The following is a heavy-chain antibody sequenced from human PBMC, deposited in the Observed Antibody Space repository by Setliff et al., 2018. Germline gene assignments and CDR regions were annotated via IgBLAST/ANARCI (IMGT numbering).Heavy chain of an antibody. Sequence: LRLSCAASGFTFSTYRMHWVRQAPGKGLEWVAVIWDDGGNKYHADSVKGRFTISRDSSKNTLYLQMNSLTAEDTAMYYCARDRGGTNPWFDSWGQGTLVTVSS. CDR1: GFTFSTYR. V-gene: IGHV3-33*08. D-gene: IGHD3-10*01. CDR2: IWDDGGNK. CDR3: ARDRGGTNPWFDS. J-gene: IGHJ5*01.